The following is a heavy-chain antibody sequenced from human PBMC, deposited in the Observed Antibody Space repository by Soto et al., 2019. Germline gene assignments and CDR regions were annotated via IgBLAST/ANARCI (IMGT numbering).Heavy chain of an antibody. CDR3: ATSPSGGSLRNWFDP. CDR2: IYNTGSR. Sequence: PSETLSLTCSVSGVSITSGSYYWFWIRQPPGKGLEYIGYIYNTGSREYNPSLKSRLTISVDTSKNQFSLKLTSVIAANTAVYYCATSPSGGSLRNWFDPWGQGTLVTVSS. V-gene: IGHV4-61*01. CDR1: GVSITSGSYY. D-gene: IGHD2-15*01. J-gene: IGHJ5*02.